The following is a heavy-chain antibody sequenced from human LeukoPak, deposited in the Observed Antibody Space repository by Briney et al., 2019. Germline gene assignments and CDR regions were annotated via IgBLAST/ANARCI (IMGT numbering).Heavy chain of an antibody. CDR2: INSSSSYI. J-gene: IGHJ4*02. CDR1: GFPFKSYS. D-gene: IGHD3-9*01. V-gene: IGHV3-21*01. Sequence: GSLLLSFAASGFPFKSYSMNLVPPASGKGPERVSSINSSSSYIYYADSVKGRFTISRDNAKNSLYLQMNSLRAEDTAVYYCARAPGYYDILTGYQNPDYWGQGTQVTVSS. CDR3: ARAPGYYDILTGYQNPDY.